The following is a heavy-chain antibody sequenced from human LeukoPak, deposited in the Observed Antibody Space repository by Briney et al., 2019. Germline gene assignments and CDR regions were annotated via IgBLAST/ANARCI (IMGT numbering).Heavy chain of an antibody. J-gene: IGHJ4*02. CDR1: GGSISSSSYY. Sequence: KTSETLSLTCTVSGGSISSSSYYWGWIRQPPGKGLEWIGSIYYSGRAYYNSSLKSRVTISVDKSANQFSLNLSSVTAADTAVYYCAREAIVVVTAPVDYWGQGTLVTVSS. CDR2: IYYSGRA. CDR3: AREAIVVVTAPVDY. V-gene: IGHV4-39*07. D-gene: IGHD2-21*02.